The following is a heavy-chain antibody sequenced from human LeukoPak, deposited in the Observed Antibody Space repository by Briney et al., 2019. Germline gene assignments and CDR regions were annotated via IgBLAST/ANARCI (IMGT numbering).Heavy chain of an antibody. J-gene: IGHJ4*02. CDR3: ARNWGFDS. Sequence: GGSLRLSCAASGFTFSSYEMNWVRQAPGKGLEWVSCISRSGSTIYYADSVKGRFTISRDNSKNTLYLQMNSLRAEDTAVYYCARNWGFDSWGQGTLVTVSS. D-gene: IGHD7-27*01. V-gene: IGHV3-48*03. CDR2: ISRSGSTI. CDR1: GFTFSSYE.